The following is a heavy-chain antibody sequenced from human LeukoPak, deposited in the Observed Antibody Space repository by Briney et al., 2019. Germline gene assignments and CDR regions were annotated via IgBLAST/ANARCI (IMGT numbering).Heavy chain of an antibody. D-gene: IGHD6-19*01. V-gene: IGHV1-8*03. CDR2: MNPNSGNT. CDR3: ARGVPVAGTRWFDP. Sequence: ASVKVSCKASGYTFTGYYMHWVRQATGQGLEWMGWMNPNSGNTGYAQRFQGRVTITRNTSISTAYMELSSLRSEDTAVYYCARGVPVAGTRWFDPWGQGTLVTVSS. J-gene: IGHJ5*02. CDR1: GYTFTGYY.